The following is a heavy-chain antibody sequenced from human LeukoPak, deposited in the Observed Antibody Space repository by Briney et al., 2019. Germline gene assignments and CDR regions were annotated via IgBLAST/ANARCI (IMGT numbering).Heavy chain of an antibody. D-gene: IGHD3-22*01. CDR2: IWYDGSNK. CDR3: AEEINYYYDSSSGFDY. CDR1: GFTFSSYA. Sequence: PGGSLRLSCAASGFTFSSYAMHWVRQAPGKGLEWVTFIWYDGSNKYYADSVKGRFTISRDNSKNTLYLQMNSLRAEDTAVYYCAEEINYYYDSSSGFDYWGQGTLVTGSS. J-gene: IGHJ4*02. V-gene: IGHV3-30*02.